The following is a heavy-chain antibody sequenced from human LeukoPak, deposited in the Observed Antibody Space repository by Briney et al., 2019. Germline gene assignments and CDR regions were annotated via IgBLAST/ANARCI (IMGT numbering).Heavy chain of an antibody. CDR3: ARANYFYDSSGYYRGWFDP. Sequence: SETLSLTCTVSGGTVRSYYWSWIRQPPGKGLEWIGYIYYGGSTNHNPSLKSRVTISVDTSKNQFSLKLSSVTAADTAVYFCARANYFYDSSGYYRGWFDPWGQGTLVTVSS. CDR1: GGTVRSYY. D-gene: IGHD3-22*01. J-gene: IGHJ5*02. V-gene: IGHV4-59*02. CDR2: IYYGGST.